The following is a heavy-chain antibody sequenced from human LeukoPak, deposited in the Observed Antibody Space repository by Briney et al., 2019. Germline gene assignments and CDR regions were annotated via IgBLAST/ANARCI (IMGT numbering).Heavy chain of an antibody. CDR2: FNPNSGGT. CDR3: AREYYFDNSGYYGVGDY. CDR1: GYTFTAYY. Sequence: SVKVTCMASGYTFTAYYIHWVRQAPGQGLEWMGWFNPNSGGTNYAQEFQGRVTMTRDTSISTAYMELSRPRSDDTAVYYCAREYYFDNSGYYGVGDYWGQGTLVTVSS. V-gene: IGHV1-2*02. J-gene: IGHJ4*02. D-gene: IGHD3-22*01.